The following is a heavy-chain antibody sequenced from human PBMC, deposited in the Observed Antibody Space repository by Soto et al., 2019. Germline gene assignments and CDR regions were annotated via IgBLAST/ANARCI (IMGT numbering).Heavy chain of an antibody. V-gene: IGHV3-23*01. CDR3: AKVATGPQCNFGGGCCYWFDP. D-gene: IGHD2-15*01. CDR2: ISGSGGST. CDR1: GFTFSSYA. Sequence: EVQLLESGGGLVQPGGSLRLSCAASGFTFSSYAMSWVRQAPGKGLEWVSAISGSGGSTYYADSVKGRFTISSDNSKNTLYLQLNSLRAEDTAVYYCAKVATGPQCNFGGGCCYWFDPWGQGTLVTVSS. J-gene: IGHJ5*02.